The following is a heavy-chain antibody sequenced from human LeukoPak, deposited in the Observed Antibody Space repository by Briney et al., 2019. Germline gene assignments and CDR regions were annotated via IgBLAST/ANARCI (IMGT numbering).Heavy chain of an antibody. V-gene: IGHV4-39*01. CDR1: GGSISSSSYY. CDR3: ARLSSRYCSGGSCYRDALDM. Sequence: SETLSLTCTVSGGSISSSSYYWGWIRQPPGKGLEWIGSISYSGSTYYNPSLKSRVTISVDTSKNQFPLKLSSVTAADTAVYYCARLSSRYCSGGSCYRDALDMWGQGTMVTVSS. D-gene: IGHD2-15*01. CDR2: ISYSGST. J-gene: IGHJ3*02.